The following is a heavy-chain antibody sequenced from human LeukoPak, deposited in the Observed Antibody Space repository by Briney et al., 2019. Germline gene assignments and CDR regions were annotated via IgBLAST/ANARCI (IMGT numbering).Heavy chain of an antibody. V-gene: IGHV4-39*07. CDR3: AKPYLAVAGTLAFDI. CDR1: GGSISSSSYY. D-gene: IGHD6-19*01. Sequence: SETLSLTCTVSGGSISSSSYYWGWIRRPPGKGLEWIGSIYYSGSTYYNPSLKSRVTISVDTSKNQFSLKLSSVTAADTAVYYCAKPYLAVAGTLAFDIWGQGTMVTVSS. J-gene: IGHJ3*02. CDR2: IYYSGST.